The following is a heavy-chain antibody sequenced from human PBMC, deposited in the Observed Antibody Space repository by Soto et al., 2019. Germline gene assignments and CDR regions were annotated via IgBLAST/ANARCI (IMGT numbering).Heavy chain of an antibody. J-gene: IGHJ6*02. V-gene: IGHV5-10-1*01. D-gene: IGHD6-6*01. Sequence: GASLKISCKGSGYSFTSYWISWVRQMPGEGLEWMGRIDPSDSYTNYSPSFQGHVTISADKSISTAYLQWSSLKASDTAMYYCARLRGSSSSPYYYGMDVWGQGTTVTVSS. CDR1: GYSFTSYW. CDR3: ARLRGSSSSPYYYGMDV. CDR2: IDPSDSYT.